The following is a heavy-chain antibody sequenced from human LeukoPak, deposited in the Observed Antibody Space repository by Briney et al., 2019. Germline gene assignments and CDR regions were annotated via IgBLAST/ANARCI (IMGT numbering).Heavy chain of an antibody. J-gene: IGHJ4*02. Sequence: SETLSLTCAVYGGSFSGYYWSWIRQPPGKGLEWIGEINHSGSTNYNPSLKSRVTISVDTSKNQFSLKLRSVTAADTAVYYCARGRGYNSFDYWGQGTLVIVSS. CDR2: INHSGST. CDR1: GGSFSGYY. CDR3: ARGRGYNSFDY. V-gene: IGHV4-34*01. D-gene: IGHD5-24*01.